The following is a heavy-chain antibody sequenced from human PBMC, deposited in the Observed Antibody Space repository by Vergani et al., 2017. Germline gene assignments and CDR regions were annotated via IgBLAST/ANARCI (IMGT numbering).Heavy chain of an antibody. Sequence: QLQLQESGPGLVKPSETLSLTCTVSGGSIGSSTYYWGWIRQPPGKGLEWIGSIYYSGSTYYNPSLKSRVTISVDTSKNQFSLKLSSVTAADTAVYYCARRLHWYWYFDLWGRGTLVTVSS. CDR3: ARRLHWYWYFDL. J-gene: IGHJ2*01. D-gene: IGHD3-16*01. CDR2: IYYSGST. V-gene: IGHV4-39*01. CDR1: GGSIGSSTYY.